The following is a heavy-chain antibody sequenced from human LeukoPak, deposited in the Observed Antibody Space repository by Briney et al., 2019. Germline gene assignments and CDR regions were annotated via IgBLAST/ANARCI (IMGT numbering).Heavy chain of an antibody. CDR1: GFTFSGYS. J-gene: IGHJ6*02. Sequence: PGGSLRLSCAASGFTFSGYSMNWVRQAPGKGLEWVSYISSSSSAIYYADSVKGRFTISRDNSKNTLHLQMNSLRADDTAMYYCARDSRGLEAVHDDRLSYYHYAMDVWGQGTTVTVSS. CDR3: ARDSRGLEAVHDDRLSYYHYAMDV. V-gene: IGHV3-48*01. D-gene: IGHD6-13*01. CDR2: ISSSSSAI.